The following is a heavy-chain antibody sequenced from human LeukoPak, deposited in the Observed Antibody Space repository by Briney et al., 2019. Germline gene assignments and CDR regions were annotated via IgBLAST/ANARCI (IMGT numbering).Heavy chain of an antibody. V-gene: IGHV1-2*02. CDR3: MRDWDDYWNDY. D-gene: IGHD1-1*01. CDR1: GFTFTGYY. J-gene: IGHJ4*02. CDR2: INPSTGGT. Sequence: GASVKVSCKTSGFTFTGYYIHWVRQAPGQRFEWLGWINPSTGGTDYAQNFQGRLTLTRDTSINTAYLELSSLRIDDTAVYYCMRDWDDYWNDYWGQGTLVTVSS.